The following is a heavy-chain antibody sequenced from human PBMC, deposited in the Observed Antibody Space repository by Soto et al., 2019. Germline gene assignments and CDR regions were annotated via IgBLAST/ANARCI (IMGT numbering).Heavy chain of an antibody. CDR1: GYTFTSYG. Sequence: ASVKVSCKASGYTFTSYGISWVRQAPGQGLEWMGWISAYNGNTNYAQKLQGRVTITRDTSASTAYMELSSLRSEDTAVYYCAREGYSYGYAGWFDPWGQGTLVTVS. D-gene: IGHD5-18*01. CDR2: ISAYNGNT. CDR3: AREGYSYGYAGWFDP. J-gene: IGHJ5*02. V-gene: IGHV1-18*01.